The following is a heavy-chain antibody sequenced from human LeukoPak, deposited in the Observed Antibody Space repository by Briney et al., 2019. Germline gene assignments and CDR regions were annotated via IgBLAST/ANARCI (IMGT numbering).Heavy chain of an antibody. CDR3: ARGYSYGNNWFDP. J-gene: IGHJ5*02. CDR2: ISYDGSNK. CDR1: GFTFSSYG. D-gene: IGHD5-18*01. Sequence: GGSLRLSCAASGFTFSSYGMHWVRQAPGKGLEWVAVISYDGSNKYYADSVKGRFTISRDNSKNTLYLQMNSLRAEDTAVYYCARGYSYGNNWFDPWGQGTLVTVSS. V-gene: IGHV3-30*03.